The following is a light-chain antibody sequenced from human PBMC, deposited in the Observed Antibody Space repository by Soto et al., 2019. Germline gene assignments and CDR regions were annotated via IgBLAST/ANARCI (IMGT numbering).Light chain of an antibody. Sequence: AIRMTQSPSSLSASTGDRVTITCRASQGISSYLAWYQQKPGKAPKLLIYAASTLQSGVPSRFSGSGSGTDFTVTISSLQPEDFATYYCQQLKSCPLTFGGGTKVDIK. CDR2: AAS. V-gene: IGKV1-8*01. CDR1: QGISSY. CDR3: QQLKSCPLT. J-gene: IGKJ4*01.